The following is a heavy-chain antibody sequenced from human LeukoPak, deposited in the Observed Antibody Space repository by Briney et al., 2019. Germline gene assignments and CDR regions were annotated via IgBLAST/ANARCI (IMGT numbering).Heavy chain of an antibody. CDR1: GYSFTAYS. V-gene: IGHV1-2*02. CDR3: ARLGTGYSLSY. D-gene: IGHD5-18*01. CDR2: IHPHSGGT. Sequence: ASVKVSCKASGYSFTAYSIVWVRQAPGRGLEWMGWIHPHSGGTAYGKTFQGRVTMTRDTSISTAYMELNSLGSDDAAVYYCARLGTGYSLSYWGQGTLVTVSS. J-gene: IGHJ4*02.